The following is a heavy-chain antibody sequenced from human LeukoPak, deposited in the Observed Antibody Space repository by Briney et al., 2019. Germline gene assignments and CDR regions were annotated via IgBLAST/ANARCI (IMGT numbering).Heavy chain of an antibody. V-gene: IGHV3-48*03. CDR3: ARDHLDTSAGTYYYYMDV. D-gene: IGHD3-10*01. CDR1: GFTFRSYE. Sequence: PGGSLRLSCAASGFTFRSYEMNWVRQAPGKGLEWVSYISSSGTIYYVDSVKGRFTISRDNAKNSLYLQMNSLRAEDTAVYYCARDHLDTSAGTYYYYMDVWGKGTTVTISS. CDR2: ISSSGTI. J-gene: IGHJ6*03.